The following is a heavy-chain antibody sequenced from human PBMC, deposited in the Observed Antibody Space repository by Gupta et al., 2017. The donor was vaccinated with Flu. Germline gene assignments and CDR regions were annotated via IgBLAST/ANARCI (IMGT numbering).Heavy chain of an antibody. J-gene: IGHJ6*02. CDR1: GGPINSHY. V-gene: IGHV4-4*07. Sequence: QVQLQESGPGLVKPSETLSLTCTVSGGPINSHYWSWIRRPAGKGLEWIGRIDTSCSTNLNPPLKSRVTMSVDTSKNHFSLRLSSVTAADTAVYYCAREKNRYYYGLDVWGQGTTVTVSS. CDR2: IDTSCST. D-gene: IGHD1-14*01. CDR3: AREKNRYYYGLDV.